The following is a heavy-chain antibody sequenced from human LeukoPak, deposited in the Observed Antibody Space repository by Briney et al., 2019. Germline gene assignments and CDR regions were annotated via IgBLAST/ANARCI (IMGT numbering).Heavy chain of an antibody. J-gene: IGHJ6*03. D-gene: IGHD3-3*01. CDR3: ARDQYDFWSGCPSYYYYYYMDV. CDR2: IYTSGST. V-gene: IGHV4-4*07. CDR1: GGSISSYY. Sequence: SETLSLTCTVSGGSISSYYWSWIRQPAGKGLEWIGRIYTSGSTNYNPSLKSRVTISVDKSKNQFSLKLSSVTAADTAVYYCARDQYDFWSGCPSYYYYYYMDVWGKGTTVTVSS.